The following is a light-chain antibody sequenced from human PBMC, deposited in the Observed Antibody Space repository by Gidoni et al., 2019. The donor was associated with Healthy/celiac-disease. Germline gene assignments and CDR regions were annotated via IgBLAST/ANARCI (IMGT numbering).Light chain of an antibody. CDR2: GKN. CDR3: QSYDSSLSGVV. Sequence: QSVLTQPPSVSVAPGQRVTISCTGSSSNIGAGYDVHWYQQVPGTAPKLLIYGKNNRPSGVPDRFSGSKSDTSASLAITGLQAEDEADYYCQSYDSSLSGVVFGGGTKLTVL. CDR1: SSNIGAGYD. J-gene: IGLJ2*01. V-gene: IGLV1-40*01.